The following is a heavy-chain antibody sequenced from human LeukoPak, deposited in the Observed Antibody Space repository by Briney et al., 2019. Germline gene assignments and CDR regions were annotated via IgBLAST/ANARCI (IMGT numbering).Heavy chain of an antibody. J-gene: IGHJ4*02. V-gene: IGHV3-33*01. D-gene: IGHD4/OR15-4a*01. CDR2: MYSDGSTQ. Sequence: GGSLRLSRAASGFIFSNCGMHWVHQAPGKGLEWVAVMYSDGSTQYYADSVKGRFTISRDNSKTRLYLQMTSLRAEDTAVYYCARDSYGAYLYFDYWGQGTLVTVSS. CDR1: GFIFSNCG. CDR3: ARDSYGAYLYFDY.